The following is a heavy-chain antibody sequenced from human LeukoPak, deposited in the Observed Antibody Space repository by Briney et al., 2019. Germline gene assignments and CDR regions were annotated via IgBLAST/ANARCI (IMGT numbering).Heavy chain of an antibody. CDR3: TRMGRYDS. J-gene: IGHJ4*02. V-gene: IGHV3-15*01. D-gene: IGHD5-24*01. Sequence: GGSLRLSCAASGFTVSDAWMNWVRRAPGKGLEWVGLIKSRFDGGTTDYAAAVKGRFSISRDESINTLYLQMNSLKTEDTAVYYCTRMGRYDSWGQGTLVTVSS. CDR1: GFTVSDAW. CDR2: IKSRFDGGTT.